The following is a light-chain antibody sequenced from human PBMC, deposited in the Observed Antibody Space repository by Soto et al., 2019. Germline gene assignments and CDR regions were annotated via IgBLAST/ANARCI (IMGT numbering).Light chain of an antibody. CDR3: QQRSTLPYT. V-gene: IGKV3-11*01. Sequence: EIVLTQSPATLSLSPGERATISCRASQSVSIYLAWYQQKPGQAPRLLIHDTSNRATGIPARFSGSGSGTDFTLTISSLEPEDFAVYYCQQRSTLPYTFGPGTKVDV. J-gene: IGKJ3*01. CDR1: QSVSIY. CDR2: DTS.